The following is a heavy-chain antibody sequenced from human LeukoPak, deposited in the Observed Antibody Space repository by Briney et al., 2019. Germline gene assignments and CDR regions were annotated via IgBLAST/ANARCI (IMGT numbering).Heavy chain of an antibody. Sequence: GGSLRLSCAASGFTFSSYAMSWVRQAPVKGLEWVSAISGSGGSTYYADSVKGRFTISRDNSKNTLYLQMNSLRAEDTAVYYCAKAPFYYDSSGYYSPLDWGQGTLVTVSS. J-gene: IGHJ4*02. CDR2: ISGSGGST. CDR3: AKAPFYYDSSGYYSPLD. CDR1: GFTFSSYA. V-gene: IGHV3-23*01. D-gene: IGHD3-22*01.